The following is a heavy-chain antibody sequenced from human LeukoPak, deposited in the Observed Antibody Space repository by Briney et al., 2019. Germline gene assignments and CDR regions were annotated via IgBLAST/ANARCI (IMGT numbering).Heavy chain of an antibody. J-gene: IGHJ4*02. CDR3: ARGSSNPDY. V-gene: IGHV4-59*01. Sequence: PSETLSLTCSVSGGFISSYYWSWIRQPPRKGLEWIGYIYYTGSTDYNPSLKSRVTMSVDTSKNQFSLNLSSVTAADTAVYYCARGSSNPDYWGQGTLVTVSS. D-gene: IGHD1-26*01. CDR2: IYYTGST. CDR1: GGFISSYY.